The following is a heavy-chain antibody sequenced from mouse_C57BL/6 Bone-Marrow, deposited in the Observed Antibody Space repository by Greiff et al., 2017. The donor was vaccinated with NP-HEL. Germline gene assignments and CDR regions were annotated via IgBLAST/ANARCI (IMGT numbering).Heavy chain of an antibody. V-gene: IGHV5-6*01. CDR3: ARHRGSNYLFAY. D-gene: IGHD2-5*01. CDR2: ISSGGSYT. CDR1: GFTFSSYG. Sequence: EVQLVESGGDLVKPGGSLKLSCAASGFTFSSYGMSWVRQTPDKRLEWVATISSGGSYTYYPDSVKGRFTISRDNAKNTLYLQMSSLKSEDTAMYYCARHRGSNYLFAYWGQGTLVTVSA. J-gene: IGHJ3*01.